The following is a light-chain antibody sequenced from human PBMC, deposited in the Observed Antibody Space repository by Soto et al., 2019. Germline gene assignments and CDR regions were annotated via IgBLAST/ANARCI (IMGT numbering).Light chain of an antibody. Sequence: DIVMTHSPATLSVSPGERATLSCRASQSVSSNLAWYQQKPGQAPRLLIYGASTRATGIPARFSGSGSGTECTLTISSLQSEDFAVYYCQQYNNWPYTFGQGTKLEIK. CDR2: GAS. V-gene: IGKV3-15*01. J-gene: IGKJ2*01. CDR1: QSVSSN. CDR3: QQYNNWPYT.